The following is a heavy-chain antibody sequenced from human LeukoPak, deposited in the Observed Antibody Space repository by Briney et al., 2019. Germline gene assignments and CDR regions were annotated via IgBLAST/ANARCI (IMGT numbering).Heavy chain of an antibody. CDR2: IYYSGST. V-gene: IGHV4-39*07. D-gene: IGHD2-2*01. CDR1: GGSISAYY. Sequence: QPSETLSLTCSVSGGSISAYYWGWIRQPPGKGLEWIGTIYYSGSTYYNPSLKSRVAISVDTSRNQFSLKLSSVTAADTAVYYCARGYCGSTSCYFDYWGQGTLVTVSS. CDR3: ARGYCGSTSCYFDY. J-gene: IGHJ4*02.